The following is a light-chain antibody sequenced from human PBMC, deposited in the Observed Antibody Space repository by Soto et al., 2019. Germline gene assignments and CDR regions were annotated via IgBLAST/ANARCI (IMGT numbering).Light chain of an antibody. CDR3: QQAKSFPWT. V-gene: IGKV1-12*01. J-gene: IGKJ1*01. CDR1: QGIISW. CDR2: VTS. Sequence: DIQMTQSPSSVSASVGDRVTITCRASQGIISWLAWYQQKPGKAPKLLIYVTSSLQSGVPSRFSGSGSGTEFTLTISSLQPEDIATYYCQQAKSFPWTFGQGTKVEIK.